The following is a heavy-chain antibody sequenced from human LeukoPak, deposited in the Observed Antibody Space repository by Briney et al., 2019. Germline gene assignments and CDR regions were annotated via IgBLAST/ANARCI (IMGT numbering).Heavy chain of an antibody. Sequence: SETLSLTCTVSGGSISSYYWSWIRQPPGKGLEWIGYIYYSGSTNYNPSLKSRVTISVDTSKNQFSLKLSSVTAADTAVYYCARRSFRSYSYYFDYWGQGTLVTVSS. D-gene: IGHD1-26*01. J-gene: IGHJ4*02. CDR1: GGSISSYY. CDR2: IYYSGST. V-gene: IGHV4-59*01. CDR3: ARRSFRSYSYYFDY.